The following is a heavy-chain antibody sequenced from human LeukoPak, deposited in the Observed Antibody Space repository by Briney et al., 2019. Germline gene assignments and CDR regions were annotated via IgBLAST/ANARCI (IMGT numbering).Heavy chain of an antibody. D-gene: IGHD5-12*01. CDR3: ARVRVLGGYSGYVDY. Sequence: SETLSLTCTVSGGSISGYYWSWIRQPPGKGLEWIGYIYYSGSTNYNPSLKSRVTISVDTSKNQFSLKLSSVTAADTAVYYCARVRVLGGYSGYVDYWGQGTLVTVSS. CDR2: IYYSGST. V-gene: IGHV4-59*01. CDR1: GGSISGYY. J-gene: IGHJ4*02.